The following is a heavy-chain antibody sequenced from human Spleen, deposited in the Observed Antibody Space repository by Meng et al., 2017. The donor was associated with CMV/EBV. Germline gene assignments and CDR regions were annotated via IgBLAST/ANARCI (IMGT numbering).Heavy chain of an antibody. V-gene: IGHV4-34*01. CDR1: GGAFSGYY. CDR3: ASLGSIYGDYRYYFDY. D-gene: IGHD4-17*01. Sequence: QVQLQQWGAGRLQPSETLSLPCAVYGGAFSGYYWSWIRQPPGKGLEWIGEINHSGSTNYNPSLKSRVTISVDTSKNQFSLKLSSVTAADTAVYYCASLGSIYGDYRYYFDYWGQGTLVTVSS. J-gene: IGHJ4*02. CDR2: INHSGST.